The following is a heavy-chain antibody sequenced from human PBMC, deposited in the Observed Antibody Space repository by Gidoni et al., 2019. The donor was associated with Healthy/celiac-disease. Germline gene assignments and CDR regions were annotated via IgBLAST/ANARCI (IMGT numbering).Heavy chain of an antibody. CDR2: ISYDGSNK. CDR3: ARSIAAAAEFDY. V-gene: IGHV3-30-3*01. D-gene: IGHD6-13*01. Sequence: QVQLVESGGGVVQPGWSLRLSFAASGFTFSSYAMHWVRQAPGKGLEWVAVISYDGSNKYYADSVKGRFTISRDNSKNTLYLQMNSLRAEDTAVYYCARSIAAAAEFDYWGQGTLVTVSS. CDR1: GFTFSSYA. J-gene: IGHJ4*02.